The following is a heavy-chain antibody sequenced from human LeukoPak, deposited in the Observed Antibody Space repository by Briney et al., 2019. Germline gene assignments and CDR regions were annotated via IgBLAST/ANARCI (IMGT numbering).Heavy chain of an antibody. D-gene: IGHD3-9*01. Sequence: PGGSLRLSCAASGMPFSSDAMSWVRQAPGKGLEWVSAINGGTTLYADSVKGRFTISRDNSKNTLYMQMNSLRAEDTAVYYCAKSSDLLTGYYSYFEYWGHGTLVTVAS. V-gene: IGHV3-23*01. CDR1: GMPFSSDA. CDR2: INGGTT. J-gene: IGHJ4*01. CDR3: AKSSDLLTGYYSYFEY.